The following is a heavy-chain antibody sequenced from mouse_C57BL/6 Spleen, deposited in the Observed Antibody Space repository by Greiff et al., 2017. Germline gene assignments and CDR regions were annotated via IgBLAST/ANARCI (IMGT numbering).Heavy chain of an antibody. V-gene: IGHV1-64*01. CDR2: IHPNSGST. J-gene: IGHJ3*01. CDR1: GYTFTSYW. D-gene: IGHD2-2*01. CDR3: ASWGYLAGFAY. Sequence: QVQLQQSGAELVKPGASVKLSCKASGYTFTSYWMHWVKQRPGQGLEWIGMIHPNSGSTNYNEKFKSKATLTVDKSSSTAYMQLSSLTSEDSAVYYCASWGYLAGFAYWGQGTLVTVSA.